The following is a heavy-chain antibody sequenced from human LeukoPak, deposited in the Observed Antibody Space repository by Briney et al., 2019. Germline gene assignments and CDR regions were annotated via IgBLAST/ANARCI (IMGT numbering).Heavy chain of an antibody. D-gene: IGHD3-10*01. J-gene: IGHJ4*02. CDR1: GFIFGVYG. Sequence: GGSLRLSCAASGFIFGVYGMHWVRQAPGKGLEWVAVIGHDSRHIAYGDSVKGRLTISRDNTKDALYLEIDSLSAEDTAVYYCARDLGSGRYLDFWGQGTLVTVSS. CDR3: ARDLGSGRYLDF. V-gene: IGHV3-33*01. CDR2: IGHDSRHI.